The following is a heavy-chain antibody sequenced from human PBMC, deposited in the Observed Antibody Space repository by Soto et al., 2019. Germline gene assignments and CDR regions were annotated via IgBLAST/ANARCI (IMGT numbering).Heavy chain of an antibody. Sequence: PSETLSLTCTVSGGSISSGDYYWGWIRQSPGKGLEWIGYIYYSGSTYYNPSLKSRVTISVDTSKIQFSLKLTSVTAADTAVYYCARMVRGYGLHADYWGQGTLVTVSS. D-gene: IGHD3-22*01. J-gene: IGHJ4*02. V-gene: IGHV4-30-4*01. CDR1: GGSISSGDYY. CDR2: IYYSGST. CDR3: ARMVRGYGLHADY.